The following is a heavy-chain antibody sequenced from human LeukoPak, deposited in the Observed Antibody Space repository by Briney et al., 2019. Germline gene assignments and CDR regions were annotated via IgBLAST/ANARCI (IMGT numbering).Heavy chain of an antibody. Sequence: SETLSLTCTVSGGSIHSYWSWIRQPAGKGLEWIGRISGSGTITYNPALQSRLTISIDTSKNQFSLKLMSVTAADTAVYYCARLEVVPAAPIPIYYYYYMDVWGKGTTVTISS. CDR3: ARLEVVPAAPIPIYYYYYMDV. D-gene: IGHD2-2*01. CDR2: ISGSGTI. V-gene: IGHV4-4*07. J-gene: IGHJ6*03. CDR1: GGSIHSY.